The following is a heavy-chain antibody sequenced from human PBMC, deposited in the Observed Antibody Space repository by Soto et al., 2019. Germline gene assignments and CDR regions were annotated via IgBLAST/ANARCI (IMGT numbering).Heavy chain of an antibody. J-gene: IGHJ5*02. CDR2: IFYLGSS. D-gene: IGHD3-3*02. CDR3: ARHSLALRKNNWFDP. V-gene: IGHV4-39*01. Sequence: SETLSLTCTVSGDSIISRDFYWGWVRQPPGKGLEWIGSIFYLGSSYYNPSLKSRVTMSVDTSKNQFSLRLRSVTAADTALYFCARHSLALRKNNWFDPWGQGIMVTVSS. CDR1: GDSIISRDFY.